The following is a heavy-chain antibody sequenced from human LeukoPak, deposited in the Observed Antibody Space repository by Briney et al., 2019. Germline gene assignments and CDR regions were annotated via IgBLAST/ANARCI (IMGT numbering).Heavy chain of an antibody. Sequence: GASVKVSCKASGYTFTGYYMHWVRQAPGQGLEWMGWINPNSGSTNYAQKFQGRVTMTRDTSISTAYMELSRLRSDDTAVYYCAAQSKTMTEVVFDYWGQGTLVIVSS. D-gene: IGHD3-22*01. V-gene: IGHV1-2*02. J-gene: IGHJ4*02. CDR2: INPNSGST. CDR3: AAQSKTMTEVVFDY. CDR1: GYTFTGYY.